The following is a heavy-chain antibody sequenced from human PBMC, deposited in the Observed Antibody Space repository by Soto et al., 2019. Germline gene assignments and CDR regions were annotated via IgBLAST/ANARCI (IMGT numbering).Heavy chain of an antibody. CDR2: ISYDGSNK. CDR1: GFTFGSYG. V-gene: IGHV3-30*03. D-gene: IGHD6-19*01. CDR3: ARDGYSSGWYGRWKVDP. J-gene: IGHJ5*02. Sequence: GGSLRLSCAASGFTFGSYGMHWVRQAPGKGLEWVAVISYDGSNKYYADSVKGRFTISRDNSKNTLYLQMNSLRAEDTAVYYCARDGYSSGWYGRWKVDPWGQGTLVTVSS.